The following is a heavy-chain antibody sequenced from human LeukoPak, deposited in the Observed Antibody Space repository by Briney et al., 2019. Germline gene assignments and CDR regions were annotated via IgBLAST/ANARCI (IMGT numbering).Heavy chain of an antibody. CDR3: ARDLEETPTVTSRYYYYMDV. V-gene: IGHV1-18*01. CDR1: GYTFTSYG. Sequence: GASVKVSCKASGYTFTSYGISWVRQAPGQGLEWMGWISAYNGNTNYAQKLQGRVTMTTDTSTSTAYMELRSLRSDDTAVYYCARDLEETPTVTSRYYYYMDVWGKGTTVTVSS. CDR2: ISAYNGNT. J-gene: IGHJ6*03. D-gene: IGHD4-11*01.